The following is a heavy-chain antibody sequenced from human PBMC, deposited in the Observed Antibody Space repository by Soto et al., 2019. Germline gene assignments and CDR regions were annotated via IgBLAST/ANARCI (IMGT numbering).Heavy chain of an antibody. J-gene: IGHJ4*02. V-gene: IGHV4-59*01. D-gene: IGHD3-3*01. CDR2: SYYSGST. CDR3: ARTASTYYDFWSGYYTLDY. CDR1: GGSISSYY. Sequence: QVQLQESGPGLVKPSETLSLTCTVSGGSISSYYWSWIRQPPGKGLEWIGYSYYSGSTNYNPSLKSRVTISVDTSKNQFSLKLSSVTAADTAVYYCARTASTYYDFWSGYYTLDYWGQGTLVTVSS.